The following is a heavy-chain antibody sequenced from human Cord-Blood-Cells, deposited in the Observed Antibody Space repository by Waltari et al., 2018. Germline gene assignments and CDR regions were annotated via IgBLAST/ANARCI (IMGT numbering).Heavy chain of an antibody. CDR1: GGSISSCGSY. CDR2: IYYSGSI. D-gene: IGHD1-26*01. Sequence: QVQLQESGPGLVKPSQTLSLTCTVSGGSISSCGSYWSWIRQHPGKGLEWIGYIYYSGSIYSNPSLKSRVTISVDTSKNQFSLKLSSVTAADTAVYYCARGPPEWEHYYGMDVWGQGTTVTVSS. J-gene: IGHJ6*02. V-gene: IGHV4-31*03. CDR3: ARGPPEWEHYYGMDV.